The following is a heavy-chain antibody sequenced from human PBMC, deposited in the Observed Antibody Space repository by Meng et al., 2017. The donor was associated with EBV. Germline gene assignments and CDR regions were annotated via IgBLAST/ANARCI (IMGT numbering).Heavy chain of an antibody. CDR2: IYWDDDK. CDR3: AHIIAARPFDY. D-gene: IGHD6-6*01. CDR1: GFSLSTRGVG. J-gene: IGHJ4*02. Sequence: QIPLKESGPTLVKPTQTLTLTCTFSGFSLSTRGVGVGWIRQPPGKALEWLALIYWDDDKRYSPSLKSRPTITKDTSKNQVVLTMTNMDPVDAATYYCAHIIAARPFDYWGQGTLVTVSS. V-gene: IGHV2-5*02.